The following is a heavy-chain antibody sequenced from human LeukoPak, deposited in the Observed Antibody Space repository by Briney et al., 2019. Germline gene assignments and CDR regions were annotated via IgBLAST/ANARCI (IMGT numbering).Heavy chain of an antibody. CDR2: IRYSGRT. CDR3: ASLPDVSGWPFDY. D-gene: IGHD6-19*01. Sequence: SETLSLTCTASDDSISRDFWTWIRQPPGKGLEWIGYIRYSGRTEYNPSLKSRVTISIQTPKNQFSLKLTSVTAADTAIYYCASLPDVSGWPFDYWGQGILVTVSS. J-gene: IGHJ4*02. CDR1: DDSISRDF. V-gene: IGHV4-59*01.